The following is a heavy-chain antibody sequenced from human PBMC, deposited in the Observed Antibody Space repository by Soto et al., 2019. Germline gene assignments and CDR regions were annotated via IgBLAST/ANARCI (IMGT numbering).Heavy chain of an antibody. CDR2: VYTDGAT. V-gene: IGHV3-53*01. D-gene: IGHD2-21*01. J-gene: IGHJ4*02. Sequence: EVQVVQSGGGLIQPGGALKLSCAVSGFTVSWNYMNWVRQAPGKGLEWVSVVYTDGATYYADFVKGRFTISRDNSKNTFFFQLNSLRGEDTAMYYCAADVAACSYDCGHWGQGSLVTVSS. CDR1: GFTVSWNY. CDR3: AADVAACSYDCGH.